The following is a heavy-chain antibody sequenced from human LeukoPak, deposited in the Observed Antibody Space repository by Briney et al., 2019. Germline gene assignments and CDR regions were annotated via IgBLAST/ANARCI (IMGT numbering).Heavy chain of an antibody. V-gene: IGHV3-74*01. CDR3: ARGGPTTVTTFLNY. J-gene: IGHJ4*02. Sequence: PGGSLRLSCAASGFTFSGYWMHWVRQAPGKGLVWVSRISTDGSSNTYADSVKGRFTISRDNSMSTLFLQMTSLRAEDPAVYYCARGGPTTVTTFLNYWGQGTLVTVSS. D-gene: IGHD4-17*01. CDR1: GFTFSGYW. CDR2: ISTDGSSN.